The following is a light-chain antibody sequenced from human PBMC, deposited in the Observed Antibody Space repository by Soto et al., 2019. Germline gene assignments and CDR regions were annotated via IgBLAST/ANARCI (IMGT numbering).Light chain of an antibody. CDR3: QQYNSWPT. V-gene: IGKV3-15*01. CDR1: HSISTN. CDR2: GAS. Sequence: EIIMTQSPATLSVSPGEGATLSCRTSHSISTNLAWYQHKRGQSPRLLVYGASTRAIGVPARFSGSGSGAEFTLSISSLQSEDFAVYYCQQYNSWPTFGGGTKVEIK. J-gene: IGKJ4*01.